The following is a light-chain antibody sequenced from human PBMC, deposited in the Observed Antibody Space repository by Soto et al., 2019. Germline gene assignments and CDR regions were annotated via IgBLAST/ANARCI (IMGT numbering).Light chain of an antibody. CDR2: AAS. CDR1: QSVDNS. J-gene: IGKJ2*01. CDR3: QMYNNLPPLYT. V-gene: IGKV3-15*01. Sequence: EIVMTQSPATLSVSPGERATLSCRASQSVDNSLAWYQKRPGQPPRLLIYAASTMATETPVRFSGSGSGTEFTLTISSLQSEDFAVYYCQMYNNLPPLYTFGPGTKLEI.